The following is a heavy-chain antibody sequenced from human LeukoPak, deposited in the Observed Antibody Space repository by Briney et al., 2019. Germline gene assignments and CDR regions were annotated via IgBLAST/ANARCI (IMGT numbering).Heavy chain of an antibody. D-gene: IGHD3-22*01. Sequence: PGGSLRLSCAASGFTFSSYAMSWVRQAPGKGLEWVSAISGSGGSTYYADSVKGRFTISRDNSKNTLYLQMNSLRAEDTAVYYCAKAAFYYYDTSGYSHFDYWGQGTLVTVSS. J-gene: IGHJ4*02. CDR3: AKAAFYYYDTSGYSHFDY. CDR2: ISGSGGST. CDR1: GFTFSSYA. V-gene: IGHV3-23*01.